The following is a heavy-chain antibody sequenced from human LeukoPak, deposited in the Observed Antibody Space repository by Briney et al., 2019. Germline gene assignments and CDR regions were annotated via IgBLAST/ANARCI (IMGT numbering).Heavy chain of an antibody. CDR1: GGSFSDYF. J-gene: IGHJ3*02. CDR3: ARFSRITWGDWGDAFDI. V-gene: IGHV4-34*01. Sequence: SETLSLTCSVYGGSFSDYFWSWIRQSPGKGLEWIGEIDDGGNTNYNPSLMSRVIVSMEKSKKQFSLVMRSVTAADTAVYYCARFSRITWGDWGDAFDIWGQGTTVIVSS. D-gene: IGHD2-21*02. CDR2: IDDGGNT.